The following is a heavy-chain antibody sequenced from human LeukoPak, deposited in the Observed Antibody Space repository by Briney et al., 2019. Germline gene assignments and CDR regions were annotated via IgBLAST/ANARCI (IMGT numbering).Heavy chain of an antibody. CDR1: GFTFGDYA. CDR3: TRGFLLWFGEFDSYYMDV. D-gene: IGHD3-10*01. J-gene: IGHJ6*03. CDR2: IRSKAYGGTT. Sequence: GGSLRLSCTASGFTFGDYAMSWVRQAPGKGLEWVGFIRSKAYGGTTEYAASVKGRFTISRDDSKSIAYLQMNSLKTEDTAVYYCTRGFLLWFGEFDSYYMDVWGKGTTVTISS. V-gene: IGHV3-49*04.